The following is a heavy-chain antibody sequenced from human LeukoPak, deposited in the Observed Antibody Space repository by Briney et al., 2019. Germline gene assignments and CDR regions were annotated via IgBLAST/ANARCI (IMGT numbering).Heavy chain of an antibody. J-gene: IGHJ6*04. CDR1: GFTFSSYG. D-gene: IGHD3-10*02. CDR2: ISKSGDNK. CDR3: AELGITMIGGV. Sequence: GGSLRLSCAASGFTFSSYGMHWVRQAPGRGLEWVALISKSGDNKYYADSVRGRFTTSRDNSKSTLDLQMSGLRAEDTAIYYCAELGITMIGGVWGKGTTVTISS. V-gene: IGHV3-30*18.